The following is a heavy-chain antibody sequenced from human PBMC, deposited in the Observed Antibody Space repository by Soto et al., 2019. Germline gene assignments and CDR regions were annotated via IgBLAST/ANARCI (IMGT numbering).Heavy chain of an antibody. CDR1: GYTFTSYY. CDR2: INPSGGST. CDR3: ARDRPGGWLQSILYYYYGMDV. D-gene: IGHD5-12*01. V-gene: IGHV1-46*03. Sequence: ASVKVSCKASGYTFTSYYMHWVRQAPGQGLEWMGIINPSGGSTSYAQKSQGRVTMTRDTSTSTVYMELSSLRSEDTAVYYCARDRPGGWLQSILYYYYGMDVWGQGTTVTVSS. J-gene: IGHJ6*02.